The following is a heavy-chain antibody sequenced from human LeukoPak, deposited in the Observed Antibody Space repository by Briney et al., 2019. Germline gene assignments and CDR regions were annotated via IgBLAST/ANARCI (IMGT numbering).Heavy chain of an antibody. V-gene: IGHV3-23*01. CDR1: GFTFSRYA. D-gene: IGHD3-3*01. J-gene: IGHJ4*02. CDR2: ISGSGGST. CDR3: AKDLRVLGFDY. Sequence: GASLRLSRAASGFTFSRYAMSWVRQARGKGLEWVSAISGSGGSTYYADSVKGRFTISRDNSKNTLYLQMNSPRAEDTALYYCAKDLRVLGFDYWGQGTLVTVSS.